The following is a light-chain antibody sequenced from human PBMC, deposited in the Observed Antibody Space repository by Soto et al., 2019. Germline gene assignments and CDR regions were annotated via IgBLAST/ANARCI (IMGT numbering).Light chain of an antibody. CDR1: QSVSGY. CDR3: QQRGDWPWT. Sequence: EIVLTQSPATLSLSPGGRATLSCRTSQSVSGYLAWFQQKPGQAPRLLIYDVYKRAPGIPAKFSGSGSGTDFTLTISRLEPEDFAVYYCQQRGDWPWTFGRGTKVETK. CDR2: DVY. J-gene: IGKJ2*01. V-gene: IGKV3-11*01.